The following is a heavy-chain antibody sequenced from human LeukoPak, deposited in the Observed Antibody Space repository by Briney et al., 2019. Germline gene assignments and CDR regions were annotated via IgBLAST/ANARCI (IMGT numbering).Heavy chain of an antibody. D-gene: IGHD4-11*01. CDR2: FYYSGNT. V-gene: IGHV4-39*01. J-gene: IGHJ3*02. Sequence: SETLSLTCTVSGGSISSSNYYWGWIRQPPGKGLEWIGTFYYSGNTFHNPSLKSRVTISVDTSKNQFSLKLSSVTAADTAVYYCARHHSHQFDIWGQGTMVIVSS. CDR1: GGSISSSNYY. CDR3: ARHHSHQFDI.